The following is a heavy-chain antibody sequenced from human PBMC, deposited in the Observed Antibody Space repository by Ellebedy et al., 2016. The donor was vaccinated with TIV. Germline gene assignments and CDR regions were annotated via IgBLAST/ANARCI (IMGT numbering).Heavy chain of an antibody. CDR1: GFTFSSYG. CDR3: AKGDTPKIVSWFDP. Sequence: GGSLRLSCAASGFTFSSYGMHWVRQAPGKGLEWVAVIWYDGSNKYYADSVKGRFTISRDNSKNTLYLQMNSLRAEDTAVYYCAKGDTPKIVSWFDPWGQGTLVTVSS. CDR2: IWYDGSNK. J-gene: IGHJ5*02. V-gene: IGHV3-33*06. D-gene: IGHD2/OR15-2a*01.